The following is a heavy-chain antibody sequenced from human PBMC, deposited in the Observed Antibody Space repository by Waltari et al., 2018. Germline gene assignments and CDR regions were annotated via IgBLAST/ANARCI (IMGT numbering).Heavy chain of an antibody. D-gene: IGHD6-19*01. CDR1: GYTFTGYY. CDR3: ARVGGAVAGHKLGYFDY. CDR2: INPHSGGT. Sequence: QVQLVQSGAEVKKPGASVKVSCKASGYTFTGYYMHWVRQAPGQGLEWMGWINPHSGGTNSAQKFQGRVTMTRDTSISTAYMELSRLGSDDTAVYYCARVGGAVAGHKLGYFDYWGQGTLVTVSS. V-gene: IGHV1-2*02. J-gene: IGHJ4*02.